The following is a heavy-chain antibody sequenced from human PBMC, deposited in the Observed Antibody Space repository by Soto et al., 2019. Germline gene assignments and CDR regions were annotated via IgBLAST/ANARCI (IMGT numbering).Heavy chain of an antibody. CDR2: ISHLEST. Sequence: SETLSLTFTVSGASISYGGFSWSWIRQSPGKGLEWIGYISHLESTYFHPSFKSRLTMSIDRTRNQFSLKLSSVTAADMAVYYCARGGGYDSFDYWGQGVLVT. J-gene: IGHJ4*02. CDR1: GASISYGGFS. V-gene: IGHV4-30-2*06. D-gene: IGHD5-12*01. CDR3: ARGGGYDSFDY.